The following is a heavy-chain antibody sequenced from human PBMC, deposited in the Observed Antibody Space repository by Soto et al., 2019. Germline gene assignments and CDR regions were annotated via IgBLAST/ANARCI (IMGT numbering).Heavy chain of an antibody. J-gene: IGHJ4*02. CDR3: AKGGPDGFCSGGRCYFDY. Sequence: EVQLVASGGGLVQPGRALRLTCAASGFTFDDYSMQWVRRVPGKGVEWVSSISWNSNIIGDADSVKGRFTICRDNAKNALYLQMNSLRPEDTALYYCAKGGPDGFCSGGRCYFDYWGQGTLVTVSS. V-gene: IGHV3-9*01. D-gene: IGHD2-15*01. CDR1: GFTFDDYS. CDR2: ISWNSNII.